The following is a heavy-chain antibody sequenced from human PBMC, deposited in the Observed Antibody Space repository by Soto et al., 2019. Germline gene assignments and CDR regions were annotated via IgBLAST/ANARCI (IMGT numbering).Heavy chain of an antibody. D-gene: IGHD2-21*02. CDR3: ATIFRYGDPEY. CDR1: GFTFRIYA. Sequence: GGSLRLYCSTSGFTFRIYAITFVRQAPVKGLEWVSGISASGDSRYDADSVKGRFTISRDNSKSTLYLQMNSLRAEDTAVYYCATIFRYGDPEYWGQGVLVTVSS. CDR2: ISASGDSR. J-gene: IGHJ4*02. V-gene: IGHV3-23*01.